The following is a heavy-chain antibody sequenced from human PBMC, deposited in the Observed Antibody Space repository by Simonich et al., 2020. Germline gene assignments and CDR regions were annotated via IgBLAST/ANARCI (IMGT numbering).Heavy chain of an antibody. J-gene: IGHJ5*02. Sequence: QVQLVESGGGVVQPGRSLRLSCAASGFTFSCYAMHWDRQAPGKGLEWLAVISNDGSKKYYADSVKVRFTISRDNSKNTLYLQMNSLRAEDTAVYYCARDRNWGWFDPWCQGTLVTVSS. CDR2: ISNDGSKK. CDR1: GFTFSCYA. CDR3: ARDRNWGWFDP. V-gene: IGHV3-30*07. D-gene: IGHD7-27*01.